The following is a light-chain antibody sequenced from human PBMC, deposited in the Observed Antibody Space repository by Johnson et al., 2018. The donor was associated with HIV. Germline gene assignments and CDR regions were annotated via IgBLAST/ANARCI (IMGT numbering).Light chain of an antibody. J-gene: IGLJ1*01. CDR1: SSNIGNNY. V-gene: IGLV1-51*02. CDR3: GTWDNSLGVFYV. Sequence: QSVLTQPPSVSAAPGQKVTISCSGSSSNIGNNYVSWYQQLPGTAPKLLIYKNNKRPSGIPDRFSGSKSGTSATLGITGLQTGDEADYYCGTWDNSLGVFYVFGTGTKVTVL. CDR2: KNN.